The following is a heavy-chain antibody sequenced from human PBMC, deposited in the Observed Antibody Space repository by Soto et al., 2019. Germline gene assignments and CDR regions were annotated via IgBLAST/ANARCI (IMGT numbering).Heavy chain of an antibody. D-gene: IGHD6-13*01. CDR2: ISYDGSNK. Sequence: GGSLGLSCAASGFTFSSYAMHWGRQAPGKGLEWVAVISYDGSNKYYADSVKGRFTISRDNSKNTLYLQMNSLRAEDTAVYYCLGSSSRDYYYYGMDVSGQGTTVTVSS. J-gene: IGHJ6*02. CDR3: LGSSSRDYYYYGMDV. V-gene: IGHV3-30-3*01. CDR1: GFTFSSYA.